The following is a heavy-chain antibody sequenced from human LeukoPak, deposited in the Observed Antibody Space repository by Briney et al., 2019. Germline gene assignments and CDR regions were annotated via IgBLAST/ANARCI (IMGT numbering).Heavy chain of an antibody. J-gene: IGHJ3*02. V-gene: IGHV3-48*01. Sequence: GGSLRLSCAASGLTFSSYSMNWVRQAPGKGLEWVSYIGSSGSTIHYADSVKGRFTTSRDTAQKSLYLQMNSLRAEDTAVYYCVRRQTARCEGSCYCAFDIWGQGTMVTVSS. CDR1: GLTFSSYS. CDR3: VRRQTARCEGSCYCAFDI. CDR2: IGSSGSTI. D-gene: IGHD2-21*02.